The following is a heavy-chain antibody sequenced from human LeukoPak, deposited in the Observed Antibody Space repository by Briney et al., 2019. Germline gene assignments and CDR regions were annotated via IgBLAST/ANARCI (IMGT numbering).Heavy chain of an antibody. CDR3: AREEWAAGASFDY. D-gene: IGHD6-13*01. V-gene: IGHV3-11*05. CDR1: GFTFSDYY. CDR2: ISSSSSYT. Sequence: GGSLRLSCAASGFTFSDYYMSWIRQAPGKGLEWVSYISSSSSYTNYADSVKGRFTISRDNAKNLLYLQMNSLRAEDTAVYYCAREEWAAGASFDYWGQGTLVTVSP. J-gene: IGHJ4*02.